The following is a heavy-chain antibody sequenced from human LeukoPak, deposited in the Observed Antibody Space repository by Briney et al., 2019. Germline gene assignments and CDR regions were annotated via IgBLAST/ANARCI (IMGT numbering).Heavy chain of an antibody. D-gene: IGHD3-22*01. CDR3: ARDWWYYYDSNGHDAFDI. V-gene: IGHV3-30*04. J-gene: IGHJ3*02. Sequence: GGSLRLSCAASGFTFSSYAMHWVRQAPGRGLEWVAVISYDGSNTKYADSVKGRFTISRDNSKNTLYLQMNSLRAEDTAVYYCARDWWYYYDSNGHDAFDIWGQGTMVTVSS. CDR1: GFTFSSYA. CDR2: ISYDGSNT.